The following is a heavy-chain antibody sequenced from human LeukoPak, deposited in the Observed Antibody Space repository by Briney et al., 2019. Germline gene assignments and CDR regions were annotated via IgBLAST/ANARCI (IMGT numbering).Heavy chain of an antibody. J-gene: IGHJ4*02. CDR2: INWKGSST. Sequence: GGSPRLSCAASGFTFDDYGMSWVRHVPGKGLEWVSGINWKGSSTSYADSVKGRFTISRDNAKNFVYLQMNSLRAEDTALYYCARVPPRGTGTFGYWGQGIMVTVSS. CDR1: GFTFDDYG. D-gene: IGHD1-7*01. V-gene: IGHV3-20*04. CDR3: ARVPPRGTGTFGY.